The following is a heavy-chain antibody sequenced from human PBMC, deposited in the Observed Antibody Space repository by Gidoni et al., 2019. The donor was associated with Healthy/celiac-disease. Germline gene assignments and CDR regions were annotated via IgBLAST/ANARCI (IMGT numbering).Heavy chain of an antibody. J-gene: IGHJ3*02. CDR1: GFTFSSYS. CDR3: ARSRPTTGSFDI. Sequence: EVQLVESGGGLVKPGGSLRLSCAASGFTFSSYSMNWVRQAPGKGLECVSSISSSSSYIYYADSVKGRFTISRDNAKNSLYLQMNSLRAEDTAVYYCARSRPTTGSFDIWGQGTMVTVSS. V-gene: IGHV3-21*01. D-gene: IGHD1-1*01. CDR2: ISSSSSYI.